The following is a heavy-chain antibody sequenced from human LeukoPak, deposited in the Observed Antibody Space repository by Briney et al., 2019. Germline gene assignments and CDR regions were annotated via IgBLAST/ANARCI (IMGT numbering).Heavy chain of an antibody. CDR1: GFTFSSYG. J-gene: IGHJ3*02. CDR3: ANFIFGSSSGYYYGVDAFDI. Sequence: GGSLRLSCAASGFTFSSYGMHWVRQAPGKGLEWVAVISYDGSNKYYADSVKGRFTISRDNSKNTLYLQMNSLRAEDTAVYYCANFIFGSSSGYYYGVDAFDIWGQGTMVTVSS. CDR2: ISYDGSNK. V-gene: IGHV3-30*18. D-gene: IGHD3-22*01.